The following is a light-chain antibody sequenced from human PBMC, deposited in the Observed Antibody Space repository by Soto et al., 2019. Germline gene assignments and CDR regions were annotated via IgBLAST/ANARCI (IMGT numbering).Light chain of an antibody. CDR2: WAS. CDR3: QQYGTSLLT. CDR1: QSVSSSY. J-gene: IGKJ4*01. Sequence: EIVLTQSPGTLSLSPGERATLSCRASQSVSSSYLAWYQQKPGQAPRLLIYWASSRATGIPDRFSGSGSGTEFTLTISRLEPEDFAVYYCQQYGTSLLTFGGGTKVEIK. V-gene: IGKV3-20*01.